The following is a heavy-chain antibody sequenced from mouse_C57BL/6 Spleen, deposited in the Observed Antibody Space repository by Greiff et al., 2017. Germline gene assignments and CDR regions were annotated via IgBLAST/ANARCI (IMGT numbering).Heavy chain of an antibody. Sequence: QVQLKQPGAELVKPGASVKMSCKASGYTFTSYWITWVKQRPGQGLEWIGDIYPGSGSTNYNEKFKSKATLTVDTSSSTAYMQLSSLTSEDSAVYYCAREGYSNYVGFAYWGQGTLVTVSA. CDR3: AREGYSNYVGFAY. V-gene: IGHV1-55*01. J-gene: IGHJ3*01. CDR1: GYTFTSYW. CDR2: IYPGSGST. D-gene: IGHD2-5*01.